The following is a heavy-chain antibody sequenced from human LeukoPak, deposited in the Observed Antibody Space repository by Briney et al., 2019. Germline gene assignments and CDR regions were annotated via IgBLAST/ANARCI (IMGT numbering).Heavy chain of an antibody. J-gene: IGHJ4*02. CDR1: GFTFSSYA. CDR2: ISYDGSNK. CDR3: AKDRDSYGLY. V-gene: IGHV3-30-3*01. Sequence: GGSLRLSCAASGFTFSSYAMHWVRQAPGKGLEWVAVISYDGSNKYYADSVKGRFTISRDNFKNTLYLQMNSLRAEDTAVYYCAKDRDSYGLYWGQGTLVTVSS. D-gene: IGHD5-18*01.